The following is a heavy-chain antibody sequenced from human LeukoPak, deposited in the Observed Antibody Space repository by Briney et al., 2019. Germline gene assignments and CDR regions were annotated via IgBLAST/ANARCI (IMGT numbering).Heavy chain of an antibody. Sequence: SETLSLTCTVPGGSISSYYWSWIRQPAGKGLEWIGRIYTSGSTNYNPSLKSRVTMSVDTSKNQFSLKLSSVTAADTAVYYCAREWKQPVVPIYYYYYMDVWGKGTTVTVSS. CDR2: IYTSGST. D-gene: IGHD6-6*01. J-gene: IGHJ6*03. V-gene: IGHV4-4*07. CDR1: GGSISSYY. CDR3: AREWKQPVVPIYYYYYMDV.